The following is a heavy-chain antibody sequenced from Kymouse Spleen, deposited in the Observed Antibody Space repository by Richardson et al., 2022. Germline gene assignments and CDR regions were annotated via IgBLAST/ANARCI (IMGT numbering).Heavy chain of an antibody. CDR2: ISWNSGSI. CDR1: GFTFDDYA. D-gene: IGHD6-19*01. J-gene: IGHJ6*02. CDR3: AKDAYSSGWFYYYYGMDV. V-gene: IGHV3-9*01. Sequence: EVQLVESGGGLVQPGRSLRLSCAASGFTFDDYAMHWVRQAPGKGLEWVSGISWNSGSIGYADSVKGRFTISRDNAKNSLYLQMNSLRAEDTALYYCAKDAYSSGWFYYYYGMDVWGQGTTVTVSS.